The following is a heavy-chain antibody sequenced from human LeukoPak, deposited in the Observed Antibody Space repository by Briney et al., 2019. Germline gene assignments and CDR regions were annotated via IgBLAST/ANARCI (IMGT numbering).Heavy chain of an antibody. CDR2: IYYSGST. CDR1: GGSISSGDYY. D-gene: IGHD1-26*01. Sequence: SETLSLTCTVSGGSISSGDYYWSWIRQPPGKGLEWIGYIYYSGSTYYNPSLKSRVTISVDTSKNQFSLKLSSVTAADTAVYYCASHSGSYGGYNWFDPWGQGTLVTVSS. J-gene: IGHJ5*02. V-gene: IGHV4-30-4*01. CDR3: ASHSGSYGGYNWFDP.